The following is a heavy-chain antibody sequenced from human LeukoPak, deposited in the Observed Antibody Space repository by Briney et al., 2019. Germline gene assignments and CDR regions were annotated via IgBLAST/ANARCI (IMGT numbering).Heavy chain of an antibody. J-gene: IGHJ3*02. CDR1: GFTFSSYA. CDR2: ISGSGGST. Sequence: GGSLRPSCAASGFTFSSYAMSWVRQAPGKGLEWVSAISGSGGSTYYADSVKGRFTISRDNSKNTLYLQMNSLRAEDTAVYYCAKCKNRYNWNDGPVGDAFDIWGQGTMVTVSS. CDR3: AKCKNRYNWNDGPVGDAFDI. V-gene: IGHV3-23*01. D-gene: IGHD1-1*01.